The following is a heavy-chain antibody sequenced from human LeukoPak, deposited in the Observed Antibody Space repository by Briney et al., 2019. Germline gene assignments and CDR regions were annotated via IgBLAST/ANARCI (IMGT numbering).Heavy chain of an antibody. CDR3: AREEHNSGWSPLGA. J-gene: IGHJ5*02. Sequence: GRSLRLSCAASGFNFGDYAMHWVRQPPGKGLEWVSGIGWNSGSVGCAEPVKGRFTTSRDNTKNFLYLEMSSLSPEDTAFYYCAREEHNSGWSPLGAWGQGTLVTVSS. CDR2: IGWNSGSV. D-gene: IGHD6-19*01. V-gene: IGHV3-9*01. CDR1: GFNFGDYA.